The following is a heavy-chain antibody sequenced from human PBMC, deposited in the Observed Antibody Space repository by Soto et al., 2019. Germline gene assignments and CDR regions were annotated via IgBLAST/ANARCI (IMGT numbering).Heavy chain of an antibody. J-gene: IGHJ4*02. CDR2: IYYSGST. CDR3: AREAPDDYVDY. CDR1: GGSISSYY. V-gene: IGHV4-59*01. Sequence: SPTRSLTFTVSGGSISSYYWSWIRQPPGKGLEWIGHIYYSGSTNYNPSLKSRVTISVDTSKNQFSLKLSSVTAADTAVYYCAREAPDDYVDYWGQGTLVTSPQ.